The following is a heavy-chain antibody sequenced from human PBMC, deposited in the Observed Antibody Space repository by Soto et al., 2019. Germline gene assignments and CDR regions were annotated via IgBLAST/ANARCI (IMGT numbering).Heavy chain of an antibody. D-gene: IGHD3-22*01. CDR3: AKDAPGSGWLSDY. Sequence: GGSLRLSCSASGFTFSIYAMSWVRQAPGKGLEWVSTIGGSGGGTSYADFVRGRFTISRDNSKNTLYMQMNSLRAEDTAVYYCAKDAPGSGWLSDYWGQGTLVTVSS. CDR2: IGGSGGGT. V-gene: IGHV3-23*01. J-gene: IGHJ4*02. CDR1: GFTFSIYA.